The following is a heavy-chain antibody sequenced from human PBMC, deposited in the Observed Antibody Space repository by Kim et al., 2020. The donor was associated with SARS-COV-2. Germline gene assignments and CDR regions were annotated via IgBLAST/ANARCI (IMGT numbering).Heavy chain of an antibody. Sequence: VKGRFTIAKDNSKNTLYLQMNGLRAEDTAVYYCAKDAKQWLGPKPYGMDVWGQGTTVTVSS. V-gene: IGHV3-23*01. J-gene: IGHJ6*02. CDR3: AKDAKQWLGPKPYGMDV. D-gene: IGHD6-19*01.